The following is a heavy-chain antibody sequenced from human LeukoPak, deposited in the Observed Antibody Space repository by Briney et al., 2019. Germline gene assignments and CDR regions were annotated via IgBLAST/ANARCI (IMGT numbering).Heavy chain of an antibody. CDR3: ARGRVYYGSGSYYKVPSPAPNWFDP. CDR2: MNPNSGNT. CDR1: GYTFTSYD. J-gene: IGHJ5*02. V-gene: IGHV1-8*03. D-gene: IGHD3-10*01. Sequence: ASVKVSCKASGYTFTSYDISWVRQATGQGLEWMGWMNPNSGNTGYAQKFQGRVTITRNTSISTAYMELSSLRSEDTAVYYCARGRVYYGSGSYYKVPSPAPNWFDPWGQGTLVTVSS.